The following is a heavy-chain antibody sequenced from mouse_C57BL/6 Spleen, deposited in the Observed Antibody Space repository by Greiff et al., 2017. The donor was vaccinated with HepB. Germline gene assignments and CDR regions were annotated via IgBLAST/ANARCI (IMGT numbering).Heavy chain of an antibody. CDR3: ARGGYGNYEEGFAY. Sequence: VQLKESGPELVKPGASVKISCKASGYAFSSSWMNWVKQRPGKGLEWIGRIYPGDGDTNYNGKFKGKATLTADKSSSTAYMQLSSLTSEDSAVYFCARGGYGNYEEGFAYWGQGTLVTVSA. CDR1: GYAFSSSW. J-gene: IGHJ3*01. V-gene: IGHV1-82*01. D-gene: IGHD2-1*01. CDR2: IYPGDGDT.